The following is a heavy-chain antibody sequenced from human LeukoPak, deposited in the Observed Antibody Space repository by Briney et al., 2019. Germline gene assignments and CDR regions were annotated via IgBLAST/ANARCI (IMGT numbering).Heavy chain of an antibody. CDR2: ICGSGGST. CDR1: GFTFSSYA. CDR3: AKDHLYYDILPGYYFYWYFDL. D-gene: IGHD3-9*01. V-gene: IGHV3-23*01. Sequence: PGGSLRLSCAASGFTFSSYAMSWVRQAPGKGRGWVSAICGSGGSTYYADSVKGRFTISRDNSKNTLYLQMNSLRAEDTAVYYCAKDHLYYDILPGYYFYWYFDLWGRGTLVTVSS. J-gene: IGHJ2*01.